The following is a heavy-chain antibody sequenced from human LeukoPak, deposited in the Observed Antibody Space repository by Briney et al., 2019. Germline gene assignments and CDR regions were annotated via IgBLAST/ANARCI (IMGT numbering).Heavy chain of an antibody. J-gene: IGHJ4*02. CDR2: INHSGST. Sequence: SETLSLTCAVYGGSFVGYYWSWIRQAPGKGLEWIGEINHSGSTNYNPSLKSRVTISVDPSKNLFSLKLRSVAAADTAVYYCARGYGSGSYYVYWGQGTLVTVSS. CDR1: GGSFVGYY. D-gene: IGHD3-10*01. CDR3: ARGYGSGSYYVY. V-gene: IGHV4-34*01.